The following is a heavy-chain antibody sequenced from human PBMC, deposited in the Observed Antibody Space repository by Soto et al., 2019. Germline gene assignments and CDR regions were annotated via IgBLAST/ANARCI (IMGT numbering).Heavy chain of an antibody. J-gene: IGHJ4*02. CDR3: ATFRGMTTATTERYFDY. CDR2: IYYSGST. Sequence: SDTLSLTCTVSGGSISSSSYYWGWIRQPPGKGLEWAGTIYYSGSTYYNPSLESRVIISVDTSKNQFSLKLSSVTASDAAVYYCATFRGMTTATTERYFDYWGQGTLVTVS. CDR1: GGSISSSSYY. V-gene: IGHV4-39*01. D-gene: IGHD4-17*01.